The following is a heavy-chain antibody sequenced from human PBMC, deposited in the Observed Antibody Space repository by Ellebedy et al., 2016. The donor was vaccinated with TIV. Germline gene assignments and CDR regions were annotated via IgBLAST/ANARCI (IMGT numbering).Heavy chain of an antibody. Sequence: GESLKISCEASGFTFSSYSMNWVRQAPGKGLEWVSYISSSESTIYHADSVKGRFNISRDNAKNSLYLQMNSLRAEDTAVYYCARGPDSSGGYRGFDYWGQGTLVTVSS. V-gene: IGHV3-48*01. CDR3: ARGPDSSGGYRGFDY. CDR2: ISSSESTI. CDR1: GFTFSSYS. J-gene: IGHJ4*02. D-gene: IGHD6-19*01.